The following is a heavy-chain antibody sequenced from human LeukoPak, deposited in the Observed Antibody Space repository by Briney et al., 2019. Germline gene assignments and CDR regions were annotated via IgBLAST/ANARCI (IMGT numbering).Heavy chain of an antibody. D-gene: IGHD2-21*02. J-gene: IGHJ5*02. CDR1: GFTFNSHE. V-gene: IGHV3-48*03. CDR3: AGERNCGGDCYQGFWFDP. CDR2: ITSSGGIT. Sequence: PGGSLRLSCAASGFTFNSHEMHWVRQAPGKGLEWVSYITSSGGITYYAGSVKGRFTVSRDNAKNSLFLQMNSLRAEDTAIYYCAGERNCGGDCYQGFWFDPWGQGTLVTVSS.